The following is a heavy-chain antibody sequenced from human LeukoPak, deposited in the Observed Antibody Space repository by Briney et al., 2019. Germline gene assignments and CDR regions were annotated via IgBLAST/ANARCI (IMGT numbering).Heavy chain of an antibody. D-gene: IGHD6-19*01. CDR1: GFTFSSYA. CDR3: ARARWLVLDAFDI. V-gene: IGHV3-33*08. CDR2: IWYDGSNK. Sequence: GGSLRLSCAASGFTFSSYAMSWVRQAPGKGLEWVAVIWYDGSNKYYADSVKGRFTISRDNSKNTLYLQMNSLRAEDTAVYYCARARWLVLDAFDIWGQGTMVTVSS. J-gene: IGHJ3*02.